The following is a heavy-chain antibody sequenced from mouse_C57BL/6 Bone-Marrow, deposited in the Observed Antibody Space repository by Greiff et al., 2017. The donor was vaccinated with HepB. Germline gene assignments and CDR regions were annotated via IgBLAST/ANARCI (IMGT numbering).Heavy chain of an antibody. D-gene: IGHD2-1*01. CDR2: ISYDGSN. CDR1: GYSITSGYY. J-gene: IGHJ4*01. CDR3: ASHGNYESYAMDY. Sequence: EVKLQESGPGLVKPSQSLSLTCSVTGYSITSGYYWNWIRQFPGNKLEWMGYISYDGSNNYNPSLKNRISITRDTSKNQFFLKLNSVTTEDTATYYCASHGNYESYAMDYWGQGTSVTVSS. V-gene: IGHV3-6*01.